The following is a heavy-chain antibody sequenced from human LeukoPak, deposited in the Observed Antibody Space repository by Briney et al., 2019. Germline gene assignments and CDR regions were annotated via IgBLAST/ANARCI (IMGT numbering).Heavy chain of an antibody. Sequence: GGSLRLSCAASGFTFSAYSMNWVRQAPGKGLEWVSYISSSSSTVYYADSVKGRFTISRDNAKNSLYLQMNSLRAEDTAVYYCARVPPVGIGDYWGQGTLVTVSS. CDR3: ARVPPVGIGDY. D-gene: IGHD2-21*01. V-gene: IGHV3-48*01. CDR1: GFTFSAYS. CDR2: ISSSSSTV. J-gene: IGHJ4*02.